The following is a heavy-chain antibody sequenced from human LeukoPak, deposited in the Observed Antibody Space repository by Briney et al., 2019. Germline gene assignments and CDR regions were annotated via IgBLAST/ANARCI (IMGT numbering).Heavy chain of an antibody. D-gene: IGHD2-15*01. CDR2: IYSSETT. CDR1: GGSISSYY. J-gene: IGHJ3*02. CDR3: ARGGCSGGSCYLGIGDFDI. Sequence: SETLSLTCTVAGGSISSYYWNWIRQPPGKGLEWIGFIYSSETTNYNPYLKSRVTISVDTSKNQFSLKLSSVTAVDTAVYYCARGGCSGGSCYLGIGDFDIWGQGTMVTVSS. V-gene: IGHV4-59*01.